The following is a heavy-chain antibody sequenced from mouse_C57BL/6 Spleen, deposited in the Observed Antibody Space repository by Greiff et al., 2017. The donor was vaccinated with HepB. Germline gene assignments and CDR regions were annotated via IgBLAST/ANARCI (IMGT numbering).Heavy chain of an antibody. Sequence: QVQLQQSGAELARPGASVKLSCKASGYTFTSYGISWVKQRTGQGLEWIGEIYPRSGNTYYNEKFKGKATLTADKSSSTAYMELRSLTSEDSAVYFCARADYEEGAWFAYWGQGTLVTVSA. CDR1: GYTFTSYG. CDR2: IYPRSGNT. D-gene: IGHD2-4*01. V-gene: IGHV1-81*01. CDR3: ARADYEEGAWFAY. J-gene: IGHJ3*01.